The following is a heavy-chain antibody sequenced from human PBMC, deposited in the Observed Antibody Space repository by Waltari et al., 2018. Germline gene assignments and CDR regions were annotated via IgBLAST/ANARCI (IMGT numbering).Heavy chain of an antibody. CDR1: GYTFTGYY. J-gene: IGHJ4*02. CDR3: ATVDTAIRAVDY. CDR2: INPNSGGT. Sequence: KKPGASVKVSCKASGYTFTGYYMHWVRQAPGQGLEWMGRINPNSGGTNYAQKFQGRVTMTRDTSISTAYMELSRLRSDDTAVYYCATVDTAIRAVDYWGQGTLVTVSS. V-gene: IGHV1-2*06. D-gene: IGHD5-18*01.